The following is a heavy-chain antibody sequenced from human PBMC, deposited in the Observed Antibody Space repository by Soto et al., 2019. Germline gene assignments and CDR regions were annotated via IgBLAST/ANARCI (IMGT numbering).Heavy chain of an antibody. D-gene: IGHD2-21*02. CDR1: GYTFTSYA. Sequence: QVQLMQSGAEEKKPGASVKVSCKASGYTFTSYAMHWVRRAPGQRLEWMGWINAGNGNTKYSQKFQGRVTITRDTSASTAYMELSSLISEDTAVYCCSRSIVVVTVLDYWGQGTLVTVSS. CDR3: SRSIVVVTVLDY. J-gene: IGHJ4*02. CDR2: INAGNGNT. V-gene: IGHV1-3*05.